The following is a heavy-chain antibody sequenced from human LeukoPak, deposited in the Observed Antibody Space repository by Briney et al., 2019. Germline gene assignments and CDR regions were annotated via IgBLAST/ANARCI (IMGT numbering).Heavy chain of an antibody. CDR2: IRYDGINK. V-gene: IGHV3-30*02. J-gene: IGHJ4*02. CDR3: ARGGVSVGGNFDY. CDR1: GFTFSTHG. Sequence: PGGSLRLSCAASGFTFSTHGMHWVRQAPGKGLEGVAFIRYDGINKYYADSVKGRFTISRDSFKNTLYLQMNSLRPEDTAVYYCARGGVSVGGNFDYWGQGTLVTVSS. D-gene: IGHD4-23*01.